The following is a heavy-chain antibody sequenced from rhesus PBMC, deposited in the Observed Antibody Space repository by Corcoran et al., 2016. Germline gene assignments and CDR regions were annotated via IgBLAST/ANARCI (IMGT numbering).Heavy chain of an antibody. CDR1: GAPISSNY. Sequence: QVQLQESGPGLVKPSETLPLTCAVSGAPISSNYWSWIRQAPGKGLEWIGRIYGGGGSTDNNPSLKSRVTISIDTSKNQFSLKLSSVTAADTAVYYCARWGGRNRFDVWGAGVLVTVSS. CDR3: ARWGGRNRFDV. CDR2: IYGGGGST. D-gene: IGHD1-44*01. V-gene: IGHV4S2*01. J-gene: IGHJ5-1*01.